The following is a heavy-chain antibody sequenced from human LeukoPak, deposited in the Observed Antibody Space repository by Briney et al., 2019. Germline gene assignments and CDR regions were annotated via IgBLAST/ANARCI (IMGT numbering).Heavy chain of an antibody. CDR2: INHSGST. D-gene: IGHD2-21*02. J-gene: IGHJ4*02. CDR1: GGSISSYY. V-gene: IGHV4-34*01. CDR3: ARSPRRVTATIYFDY. Sequence: PSETLSLTCTVSGGSISSYYWSWIRQPPGKGLEWIGEINHSGSTNYNPSLKSRVSTSVDTSKNQFSLKLTSVTAADTAVYYCARSPRRVTATIYFDYWGQGTLVTASS.